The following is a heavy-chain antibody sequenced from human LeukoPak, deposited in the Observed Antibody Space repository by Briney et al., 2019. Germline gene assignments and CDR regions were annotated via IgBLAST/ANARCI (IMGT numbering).Heavy chain of an antibody. CDR2: INPSGGST. V-gene: IGHV1-46*01. CDR3: ARAHCSSTSCYKSNDAFDV. D-gene: IGHD2-2*02. Sequence: ASVKVSCKASGYTFTSYYMHWVRQAPGQGLEWMGIINPSGGSTSYAQKFQGRVTMTRDTSTSTVYMELSSLRSEDTAVYYCARAHCSSTSCYKSNDAFDVWGQGTMVTVSS. J-gene: IGHJ3*01. CDR1: GYTFTSYY.